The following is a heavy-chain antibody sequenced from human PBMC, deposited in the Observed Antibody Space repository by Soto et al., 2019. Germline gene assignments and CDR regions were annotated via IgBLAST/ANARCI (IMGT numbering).Heavy chain of an antibody. D-gene: IGHD3-10*01. CDR3: ARDTDTYGSWNYFY. J-gene: IGHJ4*02. Sequence: EVQLVESGGGLVQPGGSLRLSCAASGFTFSTFWMHWVRQAPGKGLVWVSRINSDGSSKTYADSVKGRFTISRDNAKNTLLLQMNSLSVEDTSGYYCARDTDTYGSWNYFYWGQGTLLTVSS. V-gene: IGHV3-74*01. CDR2: INSDGSSK. CDR1: GFTFSTFW.